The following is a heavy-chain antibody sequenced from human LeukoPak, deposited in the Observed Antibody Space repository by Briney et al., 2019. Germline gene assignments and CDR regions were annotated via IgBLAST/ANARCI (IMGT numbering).Heavy chain of an antibody. CDR3: AKDIGDTTIVVTGGAFDI. D-gene: IGHD3-22*01. CDR1: GFTFSSYA. Sequence: GGSLRLSCAASGFTFSSYAMSWVRQAPGKGLEWVSGISWNSGSIGYADSVKGRFTISRDNAKNSLYLQMNSLRAEDTALYYCAKDIGDTTIVVTGGAFDIWGQGTMVTVSS. J-gene: IGHJ3*02. V-gene: IGHV3-9*01. CDR2: ISWNSGSI.